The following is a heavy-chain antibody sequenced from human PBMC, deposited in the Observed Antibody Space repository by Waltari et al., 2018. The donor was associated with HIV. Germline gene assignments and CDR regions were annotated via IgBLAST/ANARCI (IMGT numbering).Heavy chain of an antibody. V-gene: IGHV3-7*01. CDR2: INQAGTER. J-gene: IGHJ4*02. CDR3: ATTHGSGDFDNDFDY. CDR1: GFPFSFCW. D-gene: IGHD3-10*01. Sequence: EVRLVESGGGWVQPGGSLTLTRANSGFPFSFCWLSWVRQAPGKGLEWVANINQAGTERHYVDSVRGRFTISRDNGKRSSFLQMNSLSVEDTAVYYCATTHGSGDFDNDFDYWGQGTLV.